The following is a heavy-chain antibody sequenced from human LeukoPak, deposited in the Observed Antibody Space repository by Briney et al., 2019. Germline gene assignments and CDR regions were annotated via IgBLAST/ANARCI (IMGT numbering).Heavy chain of an antibody. Sequence: ASVKVSCKASGGTFSSYAISWVRQAPGQGLEWMGGIIPIFGTANYAQKFQGRVTITADKSTSTAYMELSSLRSEDTAVYYCARVVSSSWTYYYYYMDVWGKGTTVTVSS. CDR2: IIPIFGTA. D-gene: IGHD6-13*01. CDR3: ARVVSSSWTYYYYYMDV. J-gene: IGHJ6*03. V-gene: IGHV1-69*06. CDR1: GGTFSSYA.